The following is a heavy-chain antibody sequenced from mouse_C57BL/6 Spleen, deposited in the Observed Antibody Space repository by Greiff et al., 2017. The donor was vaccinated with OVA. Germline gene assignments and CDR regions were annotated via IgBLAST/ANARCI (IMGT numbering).Heavy chain of an antibody. Sequence: VQGVESGPGLVAPSQSLSITCTVSGFSLTSYGVDWVRQSPGKGLEWLGVIWGVGSTNYNSALKSRLSISKDNSKSQVFLKMNSLQTDDTAMYYCAGGPLRFAYWGQGTLVTVSA. CDR3: AGGPLRFAY. J-gene: IGHJ3*01. V-gene: IGHV2-6*01. CDR2: IWGVGST. CDR1: GFSLTSYG.